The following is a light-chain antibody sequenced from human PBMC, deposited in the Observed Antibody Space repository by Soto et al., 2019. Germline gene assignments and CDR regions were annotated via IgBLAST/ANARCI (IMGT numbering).Light chain of an antibody. J-gene: IGKJ5*01. CDR3: EPHSGARMT. V-gene: IGKV3D-20*02. CDR2: DAS. Sequence: LSQGERANLCCRASQSVSSSYLAWYQQKPGQAPRLLIYDASSRPTDIPARFSGSGSGADVSLINSCLEPKYVVPNFGEPHSGARMTYGEGTRLEIK. CDR1: QSVSSSY.